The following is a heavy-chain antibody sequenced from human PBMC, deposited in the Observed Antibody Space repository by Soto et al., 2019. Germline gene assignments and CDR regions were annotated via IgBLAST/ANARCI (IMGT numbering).Heavy chain of an antibody. V-gene: IGHV4-31*03. CDR2: IYYSGST. D-gene: IGHD3-9*01. CDR1: GGSISSGGYY. Sequence: SETLSLTCTVSGGSISSGGYYWSWIRQHPGKGLEWIGYIYYSGSTYYNPSLKSRVTISVDTSKNQFSLKLSSVTAADTAVYYCASGRILTGYYVPEDYWGQGTLVTVSS. J-gene: IGHJ4*02. CDR3: ASGRILTGYYVPEDY.